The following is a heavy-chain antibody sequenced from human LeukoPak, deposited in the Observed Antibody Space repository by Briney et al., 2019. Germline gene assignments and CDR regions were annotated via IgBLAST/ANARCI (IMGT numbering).Heavy chain of an antibody. V-gene: IGHV4-59*01. D-gene: IGHD1-26*01. CDR2: IYYNGNT. J-gene: IGHJ6*02. Sequence: PSEILSLTCSVSDGSINSYYWNWIRRPPGKGLEWIGYIYYNGNTNYSPSLKSRVTMSVDTSKNLFSLKVSSVTAADTAVYYCARGRSNYYGMDVWGQGTTATVSS. CDR3: ARGRSNYYGMDV. CDR1: DGSINSYY.